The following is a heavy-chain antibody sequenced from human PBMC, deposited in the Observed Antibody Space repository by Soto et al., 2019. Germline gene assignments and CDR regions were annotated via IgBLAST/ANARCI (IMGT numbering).Heavy chain of an antibody. CDR3: ARVCTIFGVGLNFDY. Sequence: PSETLSLTCTVSGGSISSYYWSWIRQPPGKGLEWFGYIYYSGSTNYNPSLKSRVTISVDTAKNQFSLKLSSVSAADTAVYYCARVCTIFGVGLNFDYWGQGTLVTVSS. J-gene: IGHJ4*02. D-gene: IGHD3-3*01. V-gene: IGHV4-59*01. CDR1: GGSISSYY. CDR2: IYYSGST.